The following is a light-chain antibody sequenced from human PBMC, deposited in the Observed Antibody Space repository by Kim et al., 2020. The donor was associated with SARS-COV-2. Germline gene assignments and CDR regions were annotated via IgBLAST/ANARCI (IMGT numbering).Light chain of an antibody. V-gene: IGLV2-14*03. CDR1: SSDVGGYNY. CDR2: DVS. J-gene: IGLJ3*02. CDR3: SSYTSSSTWV. Sequence: GPSNTISLPGNSSDVGGYNYVSWYQQHPGKAPKLMIYDVSNRPSGVSNRFSGSKSGNTASLTISGLQAEDEADYYCSSYTSSSTWVFGGGTQLTVL.